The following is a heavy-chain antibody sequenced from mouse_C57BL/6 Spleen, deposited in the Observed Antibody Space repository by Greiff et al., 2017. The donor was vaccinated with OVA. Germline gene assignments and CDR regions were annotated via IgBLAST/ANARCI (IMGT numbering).Heavy chain of an antibody. Sequence: VQLKESGPVLVKPGASVKMSCKASGYTFTDYYMNWVKQSHGKSLEWIGVINPYNGGTSYNQKFKGKATLTVDKSSSTAYMELNSLTSEDSAVYYCARYYDGYLRGFAYWGQGTLVTVSA. D-gene: IGHD2-3*01. CDR1: GYTFTDYY. CDR3: ARYYDGYLRGFAY. V-gene: IGHV1-19*01. CDR2: INPYNGGT. J-gene: IGHJ3*01.